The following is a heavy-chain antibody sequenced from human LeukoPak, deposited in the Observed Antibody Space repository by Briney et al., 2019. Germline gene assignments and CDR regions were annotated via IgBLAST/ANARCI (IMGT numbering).Heavy chain of an antibody. CDR2: IYWNDDK. CDR3: AHSGPIDYSNYVGQTNWFDP. CDR1: GFSLSTSGVG. D-gene: IGHD4-11*01. Sequence: SGPTLVKPTQTLTLTCTFSGFSLSTSGVGVGWIRQPPGKALEWLALIYWNDDKRYSPSLKSRLTITKDTSKNQVVLTMTNMDPVDTATYYCAHSGPIDYSNYVGQTNWFDPWGQGTLVTVSS. V-gene: IGHV2-5*01. J-gene: IGHJ5*02.